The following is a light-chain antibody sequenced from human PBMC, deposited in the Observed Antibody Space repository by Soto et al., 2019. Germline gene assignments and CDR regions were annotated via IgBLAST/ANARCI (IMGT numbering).Light chain of an antibody. CDR2: KAS. Sequence: IQMTQSPSTLSASVGDRVSITCRASQTIFSWLAWYQQKPGKAPNLLIYKASSLESGVPSRYSGSGSGTESTLTISGLQPDDFAAYYCQQYNSYPYSFGQGTKLEIK. CDR3: QQYNSYPYS. J-gene: IGKJ2*03. V-gene: IGKV1-5*03. CDR1: QTIFSW.